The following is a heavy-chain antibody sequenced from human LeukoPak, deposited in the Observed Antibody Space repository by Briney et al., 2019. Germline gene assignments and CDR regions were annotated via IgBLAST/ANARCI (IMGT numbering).Heavy chain of an antibody. CDR2: ISWNSGSI. V-gene: IGHV3-9*01. CDR3: AKGEVLGYCSGGSCYSEYFQH. Sequence: PGGSLRLSCAASGFTFDDYAIHWVRQAPGKGLEWVSGISWNSGSIGYADSVKGRFTISRDNAKNSLYLQMNSLRAEDTALYYCAKGEVLGYCSGGSCYSEYFQHWGQGTLVTVSS. D-gene: IGHD2-15*01. CDR1: GFTFDDYA. J-gene: IGHJ1*01.